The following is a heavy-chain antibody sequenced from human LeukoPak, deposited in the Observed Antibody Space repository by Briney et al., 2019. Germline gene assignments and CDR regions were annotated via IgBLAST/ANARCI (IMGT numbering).Heavy chain of an antibody. J-gene: IGHJ1*01. D-gene: IGHD3-10*01. CDR3: ATLRIGLWFGELLSYFQH. Sequence: GGSLRLSCAASGFTFNNYAMSRVRQPPGKVLEWVSVITGSGGDTYHADSVKGRFTISRDNSKNTLYLQMNSLRAEDTAVYYCATLRIGLWFGELLSYFQHWGQGTLVTVSS. CDR2: ITGSGGDT. CDR1: GFTFNNYA. V-gene: IGHV3-23*01.